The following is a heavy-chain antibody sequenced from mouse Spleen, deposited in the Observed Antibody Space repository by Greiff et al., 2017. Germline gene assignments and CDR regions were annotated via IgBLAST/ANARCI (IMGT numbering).Heavy chain of an antibody. CDR1: GFSLTSYG. V-gene: IGHV2-9*02. J-gene: IGHJ4*01. CDR2: IWAGGST. CDR3: AREGYGPYAMDY. D-gene: IGHD1-1*02. Sequence: VKLVESGPGLVAPSQSLSITCTVSGFSLTSYGVHWVRQPPGKGLEWLGVIWAGGSTNYNSALMSRLSISKDNSKSQVFLKMNSLQTDDTAMYYCAREGYGPYAMDYWGQGTSVTVSS.